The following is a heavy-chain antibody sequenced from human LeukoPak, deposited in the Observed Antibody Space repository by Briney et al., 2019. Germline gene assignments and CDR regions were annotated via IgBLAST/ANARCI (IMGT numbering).Heavy chain of an antibody. CDR3: ARDQRIGGYSYGLTGNFDY. Sequence: GRSLKLSCAASGFTLSSYAMHWVRQAPGKGLEWVAVISDDGSNKYYADSVKGRLTISRDNSKNTLYLQMNSLRTEDTAVYYCARDQRIGGYSYGLTGNFDYWGQGTLVTVSS. CDR1: GFTLSSYA. V-gene: IGHV3-30-3*01. CDR2: ISDDGSNK. D-gene: IGHD5-18*01. J-gene: IGHJ4*02.